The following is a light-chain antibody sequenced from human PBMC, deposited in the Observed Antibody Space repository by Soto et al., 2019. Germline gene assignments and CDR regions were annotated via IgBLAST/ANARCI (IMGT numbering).Light chain of an antibody. CDR3: QSYDSSLSADYV. CDR2: GNI. V-gene: IGLV1-40*01. Sequence: HSVLTQPPSVSGAPGQRVTISCTGSSSNIGAGYDVHWYQQLPGTAPKLLIYGNINRPSGVPDRFSGSKSGTSASLAITGLQAEDEADYYCQSYDSSLSADYVFGTGTKLTVL. J-gene: IGLJ1*01. CDR1: SSNIGAGYD.